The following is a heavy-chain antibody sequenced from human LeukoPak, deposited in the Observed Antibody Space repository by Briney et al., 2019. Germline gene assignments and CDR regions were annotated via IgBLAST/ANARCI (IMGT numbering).Heavy chain of an antibody. V-gene: IGHV3-30*03. J-gene: IGHJ6*04. CDR2: ISYDGSNK. Sequence: GGSLRLSCAASGFTFSSYGMHWVRQAPGKGLEWVAIISYDGSNKYYADSVKGRFTISRDNSKNTLYLQMNSLRAEDTAVYYCAGSSWYLRLYYYYGMDVWGKGTTVTVSS. CDR3: AGSSWYLRLYYYYGMDV. CDR1: GFTFSSYG. D-gene: IGHD6-13*01.